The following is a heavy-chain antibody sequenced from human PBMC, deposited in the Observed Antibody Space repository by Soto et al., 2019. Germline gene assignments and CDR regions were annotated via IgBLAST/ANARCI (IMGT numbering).Heavy chain of an antibody. CDR3: ARRAETNGWNGFGADKYYFDF. V-gene: IGHV1-8*01. J-gene: IGHJ4*02. Sequence: SVKVSCNASGYTFTSYDIYWVRQATVQGLEWMGWMNPNTGNSGYAQKFQGRVTVTSDTSINTVHMELSSLRSEDTAVYYCARRAETNGWNGFGADKYYFDFWGQGTLVTVSS. D-gene: IGHD1-1*01. CDR2: MNPNTGNS. CDR1: GYTFTSYD.